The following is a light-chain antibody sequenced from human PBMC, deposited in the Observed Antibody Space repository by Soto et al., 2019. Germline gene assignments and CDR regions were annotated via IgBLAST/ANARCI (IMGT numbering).Light chain of an antibody. CDR3: CQRYTWPLT. J-gene: IGKJ4*01. CDR1: QSIGNS. Sequence: TVLTQSPATLSLSPGERATLSCKASQSIGNSLDWVQQKPGQAPRLLIDDAFNSATRIPARFTGSGSGSDVTLTISSLVPEDCGDYYCCQRYTWPLTFGGGTNV. CDR2: DAF. V-gene: IGKV3-11*01.